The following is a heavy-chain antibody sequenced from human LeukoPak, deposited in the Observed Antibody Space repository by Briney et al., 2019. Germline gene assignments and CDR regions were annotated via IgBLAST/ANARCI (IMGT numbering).Heavy chain of an antibody. CDR1: GGSFSGYY. D-gene: IGHD2-15*01. J-gene: IGHJ5*02. CDR2: IHYNGST. CDR3: ARGRIVGVVAATWGLNWFDP. V-gene: IGHV4-34*01. Sequence: SETLSLTCAVYGGSFSGYYWSWIRQPPGKGLEWIGEIHYNGSTNYNPYPKSRVTISVDTSKNQFSLKLSSVTAADTAVYYCARGRIVGVVAATWGLNWFDPWGQGTLVTVSS.